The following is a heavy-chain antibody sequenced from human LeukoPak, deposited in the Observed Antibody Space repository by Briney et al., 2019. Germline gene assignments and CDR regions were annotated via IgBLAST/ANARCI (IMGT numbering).Heavy chain of an antibody. CDR2: ISGTGAHT. CDR1: GITFETYA. CDR3: AKVIHVAAAVPAPY. J-gene: IGHJ4*02. Sequence: GGSLRLSCEVSGITFETYAMNWVRQAPGKGLEWVAGISGTGAHTYYADSVKGRFTVSRDNSRDTLYLLLKSLRAEDTAVYFCAKVIHVAAAVPAPYWGQGTLVTVSS. V-gene: IGHV3-23*01. D-gene: IGHD6-13*01.